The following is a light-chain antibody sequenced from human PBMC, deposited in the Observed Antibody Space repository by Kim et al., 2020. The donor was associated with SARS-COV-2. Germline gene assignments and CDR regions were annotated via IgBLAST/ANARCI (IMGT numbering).Light chain of an antibody. V-gene: IGKV3-15*01. CDR1: QSISNN. J-gene: IGKJ1*01. CDR2: DAS. CDR3: QQYNNWWT. Sequence: EIEMTQSPATLSVSPGERATLSCRASQSISNNLAWYQQKPGQAPRVLIYDASTRATGIPARFSGSGSGTEFTLTISSLQSEDFAVYYCQQYNNWWTFGQGTKVDIK.